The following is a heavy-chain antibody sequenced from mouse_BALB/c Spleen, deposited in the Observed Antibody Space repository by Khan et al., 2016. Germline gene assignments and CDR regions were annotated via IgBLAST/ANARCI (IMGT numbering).Heavy chain of an antibody. Sequence: QIQLVQSGPELKKPGETVKISCKASGYTFTNYGMNWVKQAPGKGLKWMGWINTYTGEPTYADDFKGRFAFSLETSASTAYLQINNLKNEDTATXFCARYYYDYDGFASWGQGTLVPVSA. V-gene: IGHV9-3-1*01. CDR1: GYTFTNYG. CDR3: ARYYYDYDGFAS. D-gene: IGHD2-4*01. CDR2: INTYTGEP. J-gene: IGHJ3*01.